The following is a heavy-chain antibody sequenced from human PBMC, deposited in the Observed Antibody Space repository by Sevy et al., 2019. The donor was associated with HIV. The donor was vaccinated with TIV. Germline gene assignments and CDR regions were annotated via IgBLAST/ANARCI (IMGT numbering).Heavy chain of an antibody. J-gene: IGHJ4*02. CDR2: IYYSGST. V-gene: IGHV4-31*03. CDR1: GGSISSGGYY. D-gene: IGHD3-10*01. CDR3: ARGGITMFRDREGNFDY. Sequence: SETLSLTCTVSGGSISSGGYYWSWIRQHPGKGLEWIGYIYYSGSTYYNPSLKSRVTISVDTSKNQFSLKLSSVTAADTAVYYCARGGITMFRDREGNFDYWGQGTLVTVSS.